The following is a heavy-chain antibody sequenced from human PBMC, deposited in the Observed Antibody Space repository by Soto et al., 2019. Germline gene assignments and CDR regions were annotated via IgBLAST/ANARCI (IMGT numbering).Heavy chain of an antibody. CDR2: IYYSGST. J-gene: IGHJ6*02. D-gene: IGHD3-10*01. CDR3: ARGLAMVRGVTYYYYYGMDV. CDR1: GGSISSYY. Sequence: PSETLSITCTVSGGSISSYYWSWIRQPPGKGLEWIGYIYYSGSTNYNPSLKSRVTISVDTSKNQFSLKLSSVTAADTAVYYCARGLAMVRGVTYYYYYGMDVWGQGTTVTVS. V-gene: IGHV4-59*01.